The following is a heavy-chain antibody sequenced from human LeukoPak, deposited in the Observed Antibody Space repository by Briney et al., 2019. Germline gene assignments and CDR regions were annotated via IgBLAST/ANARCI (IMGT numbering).Heavy chain of an antibody. CDR3: TRDQRSGYSGYDYYYYYYMDV. V-gene: IGHV4-39*07. CDR2: IYYSGST. CDR1: GGSISSNSYY. J-gene: IGHJ6*03. D-gene: IGHD5-12*01. Sequence: PSETLSLTCAVSGGSISSNSYYWGWIRQPPGKGLEWIGSIYYSGSTYYNPSLKSRVTISVDTSKNQFSLKLSSVTAADTAVYYCTRDQRSGYSGYDYYYYYYMDVWGKETTVTISS.